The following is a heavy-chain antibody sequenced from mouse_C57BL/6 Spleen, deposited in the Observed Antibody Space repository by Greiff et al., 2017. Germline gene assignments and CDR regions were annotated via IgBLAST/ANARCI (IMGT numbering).Heavy chain of an antibody. V-gene: IGHV1-26*01. J-gene: IGHJ2*01. CDR2: INPNNGGT. CDR3: ARSGSSYNTDS. Sequence: EVQLQQSGPELVKPGASVKISCKASGYTFTDYYMNWVKQSHGKSLEWIGDINPNNGGTSYNQKFKGKATLTVDKSSSTSYMELRSLTSEDSAVYYCARSGSSYNTDSWGQGTTLTVSS. D-gene: IGHD1-1*01. CDR1: GYTFTDYY.